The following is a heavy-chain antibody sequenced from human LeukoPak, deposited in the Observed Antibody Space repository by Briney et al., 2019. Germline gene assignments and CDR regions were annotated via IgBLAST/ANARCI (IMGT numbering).Heavy chain of an antibody. V-gene: IGHV3-33*06. J-gene: IGHJ4*02. D-gene: IGHD5-24*01. CDR3: AKSRRDGYNYFDY. Sequence: PGGSLRLSCAASGFTFSSYGMHWVRQAPGKGLEWVAVIWYDGSNKYYANSVKGRFTISRDNSKNTLYLQMNSLRAEDTAVYYCAKSRRDGYNYFDYWGQGTLVTVSS. CDR1: GFTFSSYG. CDR2: IWYDGSNK.